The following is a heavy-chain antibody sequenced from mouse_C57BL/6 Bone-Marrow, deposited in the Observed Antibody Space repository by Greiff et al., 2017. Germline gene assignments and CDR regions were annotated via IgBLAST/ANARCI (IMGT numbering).Heavy chain of an antibody. J-gene: IGHJ3*01. V-gene: IGHV1-19*01. CDR3: ARNPPFYYGSAWFAY. D-gene: IGHD1-1*01. Sequence: VQLQQSGPVLVKPGASVKMSCKASGYTFTDYYMNWVKQSHGKSLEWIGVINPYNGGTSYNQKFKGKATLTVDKSSSTAYMELNSLTSEDSAVYYFARNPPFYYGSAWFAYWGQGTLVTGSA. CDR2: INPYNGGT. CDR1: GYTFTDYY.